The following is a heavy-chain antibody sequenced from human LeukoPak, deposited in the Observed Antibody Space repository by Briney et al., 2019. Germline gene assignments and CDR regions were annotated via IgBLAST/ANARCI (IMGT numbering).Heavy chain of an antibody. CDR2: IKQDGSEK. D-gene: IGHD1-14*01. Sequence: GGSLRLSCAASGFTFSSFWMSWVRQAPGKGLAWVANIKQDGSEKYFVDSVKGRFTISRDNAKNSLYLQMSSLRAEDTAVYYCARGGSRPPSPEDYWGRGPWVTVPS. J-gene: IGHJ4*02. CDR1: GFTFSSFW. CDR3: ARGGSRPPSPEDY. V-gene: IGHV3-7*03.